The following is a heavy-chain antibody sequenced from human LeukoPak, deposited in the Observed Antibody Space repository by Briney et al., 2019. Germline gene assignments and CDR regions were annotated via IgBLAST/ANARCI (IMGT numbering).Heavy chain of an antibody. D-gene: IGHD1-26*01. Sequence: ASGKVSCKVSGSTLTDLSMHWGRQAPGKGLGWEGGFDPEDGETIYAQKVQGRVTMTEDKSTDTAYMELSSLRSEDTAVYYCATLPSGSYDWYFDLWGRGTLVTVSS. CDR1: GSTLTDLS. CDR3: ATLPSGSYDWYFDL. V-gene: IGHV1-24*01. CDR2: FDPEDGET. J-gene: IGHJ2*01.